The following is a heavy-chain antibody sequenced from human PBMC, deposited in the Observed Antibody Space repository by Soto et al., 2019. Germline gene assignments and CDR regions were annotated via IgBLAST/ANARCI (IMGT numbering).Heavy chain of an antibody. CDR2: LDWDDDK. Sequence: SGPTLVNPTQTLTVTFTFSVFSLSTSGMCVSWIRQPPGKALEWLALLDWDDDKYYSTSLKTRLTISKDTSKNQVVLTMTNMDPVDTATYYCARIRSPYYDSSGYYGFGPHPRYYGMDVWGQGTTVTVSS. J-gene: IGHJ6*02. V-gene: IGHV2-70*01. CDR1: VFSLSTSGMC. CDR3: ARIRSPYYDSSGYYGFGPHPRYYGMDV. D-gene: IGHD3-22*01.